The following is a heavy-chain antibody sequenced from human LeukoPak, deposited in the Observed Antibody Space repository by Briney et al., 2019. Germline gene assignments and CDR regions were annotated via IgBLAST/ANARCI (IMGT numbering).Heavy chain of an antibody. CDR1: GYTFTGYY. CDR3: ARDRGYCSSTSCYYYYGMDV. V-gene: IGHV1-2*02. Sequence: ASAKVSCKASGYTFTGYYMHWVRQAPGQGLEWMGWINPNSGGTNYAQKFQGRVTMTRDTSISTAYMELSRLRSDDTAVYYCARDRGYCSSTSCYYYYGMDVWGQGTTVTVSS. CDR2: INPNSGGT. D-gene: IGHD2-2*01. J-gene: IGHJ6*02.